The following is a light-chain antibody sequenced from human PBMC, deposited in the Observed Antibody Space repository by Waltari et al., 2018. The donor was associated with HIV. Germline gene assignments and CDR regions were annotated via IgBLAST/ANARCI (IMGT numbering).Light chain of an antibody. V-gene: IGLV1-44*01. CDR1: SSNIGSNS. CDR2: SPN. J-gene: IGLJ2*01. Sequence: QSVLTQPPSASGTPGQRVTISCSGGSSNIGSNSVHWYQQLPGTAPRLLLDSPNPRPARVPDRFSGSKSGTSASLAISGLQSEDEADYYCATWDDTLNGVIFGGGTKLTVL. CDR3: ATWDDTLNGVI.